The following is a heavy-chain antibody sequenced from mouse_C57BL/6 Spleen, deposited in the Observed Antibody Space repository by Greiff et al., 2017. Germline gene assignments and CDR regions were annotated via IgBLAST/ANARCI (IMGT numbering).Heavy chain of an antibody. D-gene: IGHD2-4*01. V-gene: IGHV1-18*01. CDR3: ARFVSFIYYNYDVYAIDY. CDR2: INPNNGGT. J-gene: IGHJ4*01. CDR1: GYTFTDYN. Sequence: EVQLQQSGPELVKPGASVKIPCKASGYTFTDYNMDWVKQSHGKSLEWIGDINPNNGGTNYNQKFKGKATLTVDKSSSPAYMQLSSLTSEDTAVYYCARFVSFIYYNYDVYAIDYWGQGTSVTVSS.